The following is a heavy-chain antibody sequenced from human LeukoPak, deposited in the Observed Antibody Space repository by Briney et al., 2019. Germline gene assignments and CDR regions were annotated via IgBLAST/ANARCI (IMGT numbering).Heavy chain of an antibody. Sequence: PSETLSLTCAVYGGSFSGYYWSWIRQPPGKGLEWIGEINHSGSTNYNPSLKSRVTISVDTSKNQSSLKLSSVTAADTAVYYCARGSNGLDRWGQGTLVTVSS. D-gene: IGHD1-1*01. J-gene: IGHJ5*02. CDR3: ARGSNGLDR. V-gene: IGHV4-34*01. CDR2: INHSGST. CDR1: GGSFSGYY.